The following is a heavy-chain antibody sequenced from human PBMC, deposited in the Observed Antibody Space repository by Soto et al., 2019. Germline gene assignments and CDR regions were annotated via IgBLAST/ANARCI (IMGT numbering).Heavy chain of an antibody. Sequence: SETLSLTCTVSGASIRSSTFYWGWIRQPPGKGLESIANIYYDGSTYYNPSLKSRVTISVDTSKNQFSLKLSSVTAADTAVYYCARSFGVAAADLYAYWGQGTLVTVSA. D-gene: IGHD6-13*01. CDR3: ARSFGVAAADLYAY. J-gene: IGHJ4*02. CDR2: IYYDGST. V-gene: IGHV4-39*01. CDR1: GASIRSSTFY.